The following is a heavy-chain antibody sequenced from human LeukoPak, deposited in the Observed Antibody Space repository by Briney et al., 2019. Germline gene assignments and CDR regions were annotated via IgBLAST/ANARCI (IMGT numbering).Heavy chain of an antibody. J-gene: IGHJ5*02. CDR1: GGSFSGYY. Sequence: SETLSLTCAVYGGSFSGYYWSWIRQTPGKGLEWIGEINHSGSTNYNPSLKSRVTISVDTSKNQFSLKLSSVTAADTAVYYCARFGDCSSTSCKFDPWGQGTLVTVSS. D-gene: IGHD2-2*01. V-gene: IGHV4-34*01. CDR3: ARFGDCSSTSCKFDP. CDR2: INHSGST.